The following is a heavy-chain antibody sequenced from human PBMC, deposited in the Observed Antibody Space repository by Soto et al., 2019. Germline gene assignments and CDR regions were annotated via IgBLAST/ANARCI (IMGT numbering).Heavy chain of an antibody. Sequence: XGSLRLSCAASGFSFRNYAMSWVRQAPGKGLEWISTLTGSSSNTYYADSVKGRFAISRDNSRNTLYLQMHSLTAEDTAVYYCANGRATYAILTHDYWGQGTLVTVSS. V-gene: IGHV3-23*01. J-gene: IGHJ4*02. CDR3: ANGRATYAILTHDY. CDR1: GFSFRNYA. D-gene: IGHD3-9*01. CDR2: LTGSSSNT.